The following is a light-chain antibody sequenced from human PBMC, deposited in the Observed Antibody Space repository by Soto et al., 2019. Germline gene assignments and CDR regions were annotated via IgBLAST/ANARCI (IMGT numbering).Light chain of an antibody. Sequence: DIQMTQSPSTLSASVGDRVTITCRASQIIDSWLAWYQQKPGKAPKLLIHKASTLESGAPSRFSGSQSGTEFTLTISSLQPDDFATYYCQQYITYPWTFGQGTKVEIK. V-gene: IGKV1-5*03. J-gene: IGKJ1*01. CDR1: QIIDSW. CDR3: QQYITYPWT. CDR2: KAS.